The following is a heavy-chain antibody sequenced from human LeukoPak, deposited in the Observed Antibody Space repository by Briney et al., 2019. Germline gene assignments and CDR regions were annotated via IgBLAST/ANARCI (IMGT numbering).Heavy chain of an antibody. CDR2: IYHSGST. CDR3: ARADSTKWSVFDY. Sequence: SQTLSLTCAVSGGSISSGGYSWSWIRQPPGKGLEWIGYIYHSGSTYYNPSLQSRLTITVDRSKNQFSLKLSSVTAADTAVYYCARADSTKWSVFDYWGQGTLVTVSS. D-gene: IGHD2-8*01. J-gene: IGHJ4*02. CDR1: GGSISSGGYS. V-gene: IGHV4-30-2*01.